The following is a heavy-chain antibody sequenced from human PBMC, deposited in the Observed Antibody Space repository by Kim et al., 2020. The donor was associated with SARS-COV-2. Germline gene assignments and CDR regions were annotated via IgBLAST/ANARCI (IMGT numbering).Heavy chain of an antibody. D-gene: IGHD2-2*02. CDR3: AKGGRGFYCSSTSCYTDYYYGMDV. J-gene: IGHJ6*02. CDR1: GFTFSSYA. V-gene: IGHV3-23*01. Sequence: GGSLRLSCAASGFTFSSYAMSWVRQAPGKGLEWVSAISGSGGSTYYADSVKGRFTISRDNSKNTLYLQMNSLRAEDTAVYYCAKGGRGFYCSSTSCYTDYYYGMDVWGQGTTVTVSS. CDR2: ISGSGGST.